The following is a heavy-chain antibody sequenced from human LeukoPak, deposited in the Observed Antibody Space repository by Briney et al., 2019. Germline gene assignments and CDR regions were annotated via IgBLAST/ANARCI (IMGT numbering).Heavy chain of an antibody. Sequence: GGSLRLSCAASGSSISSFWMHWVRQAPGKGLVWVSRVNGEGGYRNYADSVKGRFTISRDNARNTLYLQMHSLRAEDTAVYYCVRDGDDYNFDYWGQGSLVTVSS. CDR3: VRDGDDYNFDY. CDR1: GSSISSFW. J-gene: IGHJ4*02. V-gene: IGHV3-74*01. D-gene: IGHD5-24*01. CDR2: VNGEGGYR.